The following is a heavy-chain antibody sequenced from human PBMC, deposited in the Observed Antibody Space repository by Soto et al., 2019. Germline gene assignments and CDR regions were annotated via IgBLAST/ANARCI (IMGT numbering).Heavy chain of an antibody. Sequence: TSETLSLTCAVYGGSFSGYYLSWIRQPPGKGLEWIGEINHSGSTNYNPSLKSRVTISVDTSKNQFSLKLSSVTAADTAVYYCARGGYDFWSGYYSERVSFQHWGQGTLVTSPQ. CDR3: ARGGYDFWSGYYSERVSFQH. J-gene: IGHJ1*01. V-gene: IGHV4-34*01. D-gene: IGHD3-3*01. CDR2: INHSGST. CDR1: GGSFSGYY.